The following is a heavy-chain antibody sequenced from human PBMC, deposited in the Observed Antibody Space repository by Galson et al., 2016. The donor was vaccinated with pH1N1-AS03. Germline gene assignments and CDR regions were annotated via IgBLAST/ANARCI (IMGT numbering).Heavy chain of an antibody. CDR3: ARGVSVTDIVLMEYATYNWLAP. Sequence: QSGAEVKEPGASVKVSCKPSGYTLTTYGISWVRQAPGQGLEWMGLIDPSAGSTSFAPKFQGRVTMTRDTSTSTVYMELSSLRFEDTAVYYCARGVSVTDIVLMEYATYNWLAPWGQGTLVTVSS. V-gene: IGHV1-46*01. J-gene: IGHJ5*02. CDR1: GYTLTTYG. D-gene: IGHD2-8*01. CDR2: IDPSAGST.